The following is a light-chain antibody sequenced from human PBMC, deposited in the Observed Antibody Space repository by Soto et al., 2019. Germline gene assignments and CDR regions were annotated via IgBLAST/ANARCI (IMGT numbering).Light chain of an antibody. J-gene: IGKJ4*01. CDR3: QQLNGYQLA. Sequence: DIQLTQSPSFLSAFVGYTVTITCLASQAMSTYLAWYQQKPGKVPKLLIRSAYTLQSGVPPRFSGGGSVTEFNLTISTLQPDDSWIYYFQQLNGYQLAFGGGTNVELK. V-gene: IGKV1-9*01. CDR1: QAMSTY. CDR2: SAY.